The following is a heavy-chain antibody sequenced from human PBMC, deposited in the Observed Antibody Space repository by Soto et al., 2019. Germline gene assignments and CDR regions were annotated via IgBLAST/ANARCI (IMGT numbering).Heavy chain of an antibody. J-gene: IGHJ6*02. V-gene: IGHV3-23*01. CDR3: AKDGDSSGYYLYYYYYGMDV. D-gene: IGHD3-22*01. CDR1: GFTFSSYA. Sequence: GGSLRLSCAASGFTFSSYAMSWVRQAPGKGLEWVSAISGSGGSTYYADSVKGRFTISRDNSKNTLYLQMNSLRAEDTAVYYCAKDGDSSGYYLYYYYYGMDVWGQGTTVTVSS. CDR2: ISGSGGST.